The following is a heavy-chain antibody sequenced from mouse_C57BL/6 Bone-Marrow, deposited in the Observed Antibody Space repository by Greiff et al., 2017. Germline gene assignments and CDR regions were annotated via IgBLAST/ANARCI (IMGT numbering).Heavy chain of an antibody. Sequence: EVQLVESGGGLVQPGGSLKLSCAASGFTFSDYYMYWVRQTPEKRLEWVAYISNGGGSTYYPDTVKGRFTISRDNAKNTLYLQMSRLKSEDTAMXYCARPPIYDGYYSWFAYWGQGTLVTVSA. J-gene: IGHJ3*01. V-gene: IGHV5-12*01. CDR3: ARPPIYDGYYSWFAY. CDR1: GFTFSDYY. D-gene: IGHD2-3*01. CDR2: ISNGGGST.